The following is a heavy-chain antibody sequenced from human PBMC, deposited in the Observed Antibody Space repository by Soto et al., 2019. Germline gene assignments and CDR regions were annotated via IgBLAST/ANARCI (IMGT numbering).Heavy chain of an antibody. D-gene: IGHD6-19*01. Sequence: QVTLKESGPVLVKPTETLTLTCTVSGFSLSNARMGVSWIRQPPGKALEWLAHIFSNDEKSYSTSLKSRLTIPTDTSKSQVVLTMTNMDPVDTATYYCARGQGAVAALKAGFDIWGQGTMVTVSS. CDR3: ARGQGAVAALKAGFDI. CDR1: GFSLSNARMG. J-gene: IGHJ3*02. CDR2: IFSNDEK. V-gene: IGHV2-26*01.